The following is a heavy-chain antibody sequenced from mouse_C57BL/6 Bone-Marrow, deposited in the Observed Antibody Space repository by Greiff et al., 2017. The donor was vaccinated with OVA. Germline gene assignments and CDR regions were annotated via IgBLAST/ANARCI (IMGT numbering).Heavy chain of an antibody. J-gene: IGHJ2*01. D-gene: IGHD1-1*01. Sequence: EVQLQQSGPELVKPGASVKISCKASGYTFTDYYMNWVKQSHGKSLEWIGDINPNNGGTSYNQKFKGKATLTVDKSSSTAYMELRSLTSEDSAVYYCARIGLIYYYGSSLYYFDYWGQGTTLTVSS. V-gene: IGHV1-26*01. CDR1: GYTFTDYY. CDR3: ARIGLIYYYGSSLYYFDY. CDR2: INPNNGGT.